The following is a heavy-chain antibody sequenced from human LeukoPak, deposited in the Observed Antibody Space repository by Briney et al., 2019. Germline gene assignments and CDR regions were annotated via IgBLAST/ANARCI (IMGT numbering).Heavy chain of an antibody. CDR2: INPSGGST. Sequence: ASVKLSCTASGYTFTSYYMHWVRQAPGQGLEWMGIINPSGGSTTYAQKFQGRVTMTRDTSTSTVYMELSSLRSEDTAVYYCARSGAPRNNFGDYRGDYWGQGTLVTVSS. V-gene: IGHV1-46*01. CDR1: GYTFTSYY. D-gene: IGHD4-17*01. J-gene: IGHJ4*02. CDR3: ARSGAPRNNFGDYRGDY.